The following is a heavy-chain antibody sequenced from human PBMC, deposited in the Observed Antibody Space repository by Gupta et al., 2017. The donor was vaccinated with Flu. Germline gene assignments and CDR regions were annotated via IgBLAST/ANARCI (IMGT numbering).Heavy chain of an antibody. V-gene: IGHV3-15*01. CDR3: TTPPPGDH. CDR2: IKSKYHGEAT. Sequence: EVQMVESGGGLVRPGGSLRVSCAASGFTFTNAWMNWVRQAPGKGLEWVGHIKSKYHGEATDYAASVKGRFTISRDDSRNTVYLQMNSLKTEDTAVYYCTTPPPGDHWGQGTLVTVSS. J-gene: IGHJ4*02. CDR1: GFTFTNAW.